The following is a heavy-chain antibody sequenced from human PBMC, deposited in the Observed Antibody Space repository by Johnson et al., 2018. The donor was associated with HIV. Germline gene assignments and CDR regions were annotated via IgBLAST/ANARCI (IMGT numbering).Heavy chain of an antibody. V-gene: IGHV3-66*01. CDR1: GVTVSNNY. CDR2: IYSGGST. Sequence: VQLVESGGGLVQRGGSLRLSCVASGVTVSNNYMIWVRQAPGKGLEWVSVIYSGGSTYYADSVKGRFTISRDSSKNTMSLQMNSLRAEDTAVYYCARGYSYEWRGELDALESWGQGTIVTVAA. D-gene: IGHD5-18*01. J-gene: IGHJ3*02. CDR3: ARGYSYEWRGELDALES.